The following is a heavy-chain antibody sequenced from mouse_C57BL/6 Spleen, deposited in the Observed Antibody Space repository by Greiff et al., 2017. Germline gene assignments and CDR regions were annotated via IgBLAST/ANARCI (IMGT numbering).Heavy chain of an antibody. CDR2: IHPNSGST. CDR1: GYTFTSYW. J-gene: IGHJ3*01. D-gene: IGHD1-1*02. CDR3: ARADWYPAWFAY. V-gene: IGHV1-64*01. Sequence: QVQLQQPGAELVKPGASVKLSCKASGYTFTSYWMHWVKQRPGQGLEWIGMIHPNSGSTTYHEKFKSKATMSVDKSSSTADMQLSSLTSEDSAVXYCARADWYPAWFAYWGQGTLVTVSA.